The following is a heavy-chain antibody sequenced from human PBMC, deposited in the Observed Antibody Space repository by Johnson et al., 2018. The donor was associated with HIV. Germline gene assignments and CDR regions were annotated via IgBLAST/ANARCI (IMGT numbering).Heavy chain of an antibody. Sequence: VQLVESGGGLVQPGRSLRLSCAASGFTFSTYGVHWVRQAPGKGLEWVSFIRFDGSDKYYADFVKGRFTVSRDNSKNTLYVQMNSLRVEDTAVYYCAKMSRGRQDAFDIWGQGAMVSVSA. CDR1: GFTFSTYG. CDR2: IRFDGSDK. V-gene: IGHV3-30*02. D-gene: IGHD3-16*01. J-gene: IGHJ3*02. CDR3: AKMSRGRQDAFDI.